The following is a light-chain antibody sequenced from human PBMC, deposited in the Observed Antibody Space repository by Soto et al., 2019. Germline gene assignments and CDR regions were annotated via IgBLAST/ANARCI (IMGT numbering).Light chain of an antibody. Sequence: QSVLTQPPSVSGAPGQRVTIYCTGSGSNIGAGYDVHWYQHRPGTAPKLLVFGDSHRPSGVPDRFSGSKSGTSASLAITGLQAEDEGDYYCQSSDSTLDARYVFGNGTKVTGL. V-gene: IGLV1-40*01. J-gene: IGLJ1*01. CDR2: GDS. CDR3: QSSDSTLDARYV. CDR1: GSNIGAGYD.